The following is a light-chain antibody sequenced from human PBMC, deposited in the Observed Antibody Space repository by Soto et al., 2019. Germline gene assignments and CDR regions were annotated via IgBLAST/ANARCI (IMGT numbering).Light chain of an antibody. Sequence: DIQMTQSPSTLSASVGDRVTITCRASQSISSWLAWYQQKPGKAPKLLIYDASSLESGVPSRFSGSGSGTEFTLTISSLQPDDYATYYCQQYQSYPITFGGGTKVEIK. V-gene: IGKV1-5*01. CDR1: QSISSW. J-gene: IGKJ4*01. CDR3: QQYQSYPIT. CDR2: DAS.